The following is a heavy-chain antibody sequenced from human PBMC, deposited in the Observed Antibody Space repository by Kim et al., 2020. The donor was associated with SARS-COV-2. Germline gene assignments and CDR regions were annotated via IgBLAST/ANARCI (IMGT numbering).Heavy chain of an antibody. CDR3: AKYSSSSNYYYGMDV. Sequence: GGSLRLSCAASGFTFSNYGMHWVRQAPGKGLEWVAVISYDGSNRHYADSMKGRFTISRDNSKNTLYLQMNSLRGEDTAIYYCAKYSSSSNYYYGMDVWGQGTTVTVSS. J-gene: IGHJ6*02. D-gene: IGHD6-6*01. CDR2: ISYDGSNR. V-gene: IGHV3-30*18. CDR1: GFTFSNYG.